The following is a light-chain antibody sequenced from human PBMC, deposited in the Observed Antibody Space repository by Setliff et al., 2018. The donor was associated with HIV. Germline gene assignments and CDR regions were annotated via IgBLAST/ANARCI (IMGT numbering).Light chain of an antibody. CDR1: NSDVGGYDY. J-gene: IGLJ2*01. CDR3: SSYTGTYSSL. V-gene: IGLV2-11*01. Sequence: QSALAQPRSVSGSPGQSVTISCTGTNSDVGGYDYVSWYQQHPGKAPRLIIYDVSKRPSGVPDRFSGSTSANTASLTISGLQPEDEADYYCSSYTGTYSSLFGGGTKVTVL. CDR2: DVS.